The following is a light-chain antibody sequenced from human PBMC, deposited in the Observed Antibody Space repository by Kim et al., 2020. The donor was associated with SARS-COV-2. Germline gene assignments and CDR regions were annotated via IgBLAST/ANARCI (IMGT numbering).Light chain of an antibody. J-gene: IGKJ2*01. CDR1: ESLVYTDGDTY. CDR3: MQARYWPYT. V-gene: IGKV2-30*01. CDR2: KVS. Sequence: VVLTQSPLSLPVTLGRPASISCRSTESLVYTDGDTYLNWFHQRPGQSPRRLIYKVSNRDSGVPDRFSGSYSGTDFTLRISRVEAEDVGLYYCMQARYWPYTFGQGTKLEI.